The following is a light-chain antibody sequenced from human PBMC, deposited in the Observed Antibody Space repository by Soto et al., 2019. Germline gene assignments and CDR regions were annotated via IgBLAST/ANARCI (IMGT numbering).Light chain of an antibody. V-gene: IGKV3D-15*01. J-gene: IGKJ5*01. CDR3: QQYNNWPAIT. Sequence: ELLMTQSPPILSVSPGERAALSCRASQSIRSNLAWYQQKPGQAPRLLIYGASTRATGIPARFSGSGSGTEFTLTISSLQSEDFAVYYCQQYNNWPAITFGQGTRLEIK. CDR2: GAS. CDR1: QSIRSN.